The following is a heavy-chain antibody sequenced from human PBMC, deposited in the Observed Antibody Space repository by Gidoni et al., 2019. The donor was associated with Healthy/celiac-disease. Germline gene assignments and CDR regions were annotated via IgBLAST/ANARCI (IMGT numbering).Heavy chain of an antibody. Sequence: QLQLQESGPGLVKPSETLSLTCTVSGCSIRSSSYYLGWIRQPPGKGLEWIGSIYYSGSTYYNPSLKSRVTISVDTSKNQFSLKLSSVTAADTAVYYCASRWYSGPNHYGMDVWGQGTTVTVSS. CDR2: IYYSGST. CDR3: ASRWYSGPNHYGMDV. D-gene: IGHD6-13*01. J-gene: IGHJ6*02. V-gene: IGHV4-39*07. CDR1: GCSIRSSSYY.